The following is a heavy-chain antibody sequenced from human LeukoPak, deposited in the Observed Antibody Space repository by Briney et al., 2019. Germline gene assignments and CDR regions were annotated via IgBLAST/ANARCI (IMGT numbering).Heavy chain of an antibody. V-gene: IGHV4-59*12. CDR1: GGSISSYY. CDR3: AREEQQLVQYYFDY. D-gene: IGHD6-13*01. J-gene: IGHJ4*02. Sequence: SETLSLTCTVFGGSISSYYWSWIRQPPGKGLEWIGYIYDSGSTNYNPSLKSRVTISVDTSKNQFSLKLSSVTAADTAVYYCAREEQQLVQYYFDYWGQGTLVTVSS. CDR2: IYDSGST.